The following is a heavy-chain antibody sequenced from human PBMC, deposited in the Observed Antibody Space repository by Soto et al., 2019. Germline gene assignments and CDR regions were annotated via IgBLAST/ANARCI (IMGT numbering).Heavy chain of an antibody. CDR1: GGSISSGGYS. CDR3: ARMNYYDTSGYPFDY. CDR2: IYHSGST. Sequence: SETLSLTCAVSGGSISSGGYSWSWIRQPPGKGLEWIGYIYHSGSTYYNPSLKSRVTISVDRSKNQFSLKLSSVTAADTAVYYCARMNYYDTSGYPFDYWGQGILVTVSS. D-gene: IGHD3-22*01. J-gene: IGHJ4*02. V-gene: IGHV4-30-2*01.